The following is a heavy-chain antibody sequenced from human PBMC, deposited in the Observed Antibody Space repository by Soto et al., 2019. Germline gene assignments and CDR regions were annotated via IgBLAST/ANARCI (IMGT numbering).Heavy chain of an antibody. CDR3: SHGQIMGHYRSELDF. CDR2: IYFSGST. J-gene: IGHJ4*02. CDR1: GDSMNPYY. Sequence: SETLSLTCTVSGDSMNPYYWSWIRQPPGKGLGWIGYIYFSGSTNFNPSLKSRVTLSLDTSKRQFFLKLTSVTAADTAVYFCSHGQIMGHYRSELDFWGPGTLVTVSS. V-gene: IGHV4-59*01. D-gene: IGHD3-16*01.